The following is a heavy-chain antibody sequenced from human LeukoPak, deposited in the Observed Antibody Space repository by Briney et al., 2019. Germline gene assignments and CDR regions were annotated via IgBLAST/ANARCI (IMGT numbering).Heavy chain of an antibody. Sequence: SVHVSCQDSGGTFISYAISWVRQAPGQGLEWVGGSIPIFCTANYPQKFKGRVSITADKSTSTQYMELSSLRYEDTAVYYCAREGGDYVPWRGVFDIWGQGTMVTVAS. CDR2: SIPIFCTA. V-gene: IGHV1-69*06. CDR1: GGTFISYA. D-gene: IGHD4-17*01. J-gene: IGHJ3*02. CDR3: AREGGDYVPWRGVFDI.